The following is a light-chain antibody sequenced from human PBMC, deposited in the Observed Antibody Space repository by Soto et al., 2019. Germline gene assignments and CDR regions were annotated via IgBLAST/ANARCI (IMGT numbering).Light chain of an antibody. Sequence: QSVLTQPPSASGTPGQRVTISCSGSISNLGSNFLYWYQQLPGAAPKLLISRNKERRSGVPDRFSGSKSGTSASLAISGLRSEDEADYHCAAWDDRLSAVVFGGGTKLTLL. CDR3: AAWDDRLSAVV. CDR2: RNK. J-gene: IGLJ3*02. CDR1: ISNLGSNF. V-gene: IGLV1-47*01.